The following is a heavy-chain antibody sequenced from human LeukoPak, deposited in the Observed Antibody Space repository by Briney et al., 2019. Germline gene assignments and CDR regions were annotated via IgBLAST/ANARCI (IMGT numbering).Heavy chain of an antibody. Sequence: SETLSFTCTVSGDSISSFYWHWIRQSPGKGLEWIGYVYNIGSPDYNPSLKTRVTMSLDTSKRQFSLILTSVTAADTAVYYCARGAPTKVTAFDYWGQGIMVTVSS. CDR1: GDSISSFY. CDR2: VYNIGSP. D-gene: IGHD4-23*01. V-gene: IGHV4-59*01. CDR3: ARGAPTKVTAFDY. J-gene: IGHJ4*02.